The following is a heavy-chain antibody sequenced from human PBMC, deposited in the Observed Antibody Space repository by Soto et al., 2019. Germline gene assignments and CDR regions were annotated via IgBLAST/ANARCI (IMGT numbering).Heavy chain of an antibody. J-gene: IGHJ5*02. V-gene: IGHV4-59*11. CDR1: GGAPIPHY. D-gene: IGHD3-16*01. Sequence: ETLSLTCTDSGGAPIPHYWSWIRQPPGKGLEWIGYIYFTGSTNYNPSLKSRVTILVDTSKNQFSLKRTSVTEADTDVYDCATGGGWFGPWGQGTLVTVSS. CDR2: IYFTGST. CDR3: ATGGGWFGP.